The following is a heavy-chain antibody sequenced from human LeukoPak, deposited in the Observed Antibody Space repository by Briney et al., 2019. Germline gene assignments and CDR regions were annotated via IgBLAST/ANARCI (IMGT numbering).Heavy chain of an antibody. CDR3: AKRGAYSPPY. Sequence: GGSLRLSCAASGFTFSSYSMNWVRQAPGRGLEWVSSISSSSSYVYYADSVKSRFTISRDNAKNSLYLQMNSLRAEDTAVYYCAKRGAYSPPYWGQGTLVTVSS. V-gene: IGHV3-21*01. CDR2: ISSSSSYV. J-gene: IGHJ4*02. D-gene: IGHD5-18*01. CDR1: GFTFSSYS.